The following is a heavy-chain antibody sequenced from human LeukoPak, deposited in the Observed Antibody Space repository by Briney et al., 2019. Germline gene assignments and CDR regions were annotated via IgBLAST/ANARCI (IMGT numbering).Heavy chain of an antibody. Sequence: GGSLRLSCAASGFTFSSYSMNWVRQAPGKGLEWVSYISSSGSTIYYADSVKGRFTISRGNAKNSLYLQMNSLRDEDTAVYYCASDSYAVYGMDVWGQGTTVTVSS. J-gene: IGHJ6*02. D-gene: IGHD5-18*01. V-gene: IGHV3-48*02. CDR1: GFTFSSYS. CDR3: ASDSYAVYGMDV. CDR2: ISSSGSTI.